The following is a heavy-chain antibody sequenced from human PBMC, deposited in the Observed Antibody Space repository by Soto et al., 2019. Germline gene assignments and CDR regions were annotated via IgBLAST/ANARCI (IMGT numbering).Heavy chain of an antibody. D-gene: IGHD6-6*01. J-gene: IGHJ4*02. Sequence: PGGSLRLSCAASGFTFSSYGMHWVRQAPGKGLEWVAVISYDGSNKYYADSVKGRFTISRDNSKNTLYLQMNSLRAEDTAVYYCAKDMYSSSSGFDYWGQGTLVTVSS. CDR3: AKDMYSSSSGFDY. CDR2: ISYDGSNK. CDR1: GFTFSSYG. V-gene: IGHV3-30*18.